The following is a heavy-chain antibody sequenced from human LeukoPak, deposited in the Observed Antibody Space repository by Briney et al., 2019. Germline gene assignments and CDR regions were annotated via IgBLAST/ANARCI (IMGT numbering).Heavy chain of an antibody. V-gene: IGHV3-11*04. Sequence: PGGSLRLSCAASGFTFSDYYMSWIRQAPGKGLEWVSYISSSGSSIYYADSVKGRFTISRDNAKNSLYLQMNSLRAEDTAVYYCARVRALTVADGHRPRELPGVFHYWGQGTLVTVSS. CDR1: GFTFSDYY. CDR3: ARVRALTVADGHRPRELPGVFHY. J-gene: IGHJ4*02. D-gene: IGHD1-26*01. CDR2: ISSSGSSI.